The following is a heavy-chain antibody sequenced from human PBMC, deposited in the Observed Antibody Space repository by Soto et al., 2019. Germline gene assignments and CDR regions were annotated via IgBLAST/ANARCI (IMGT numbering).Heavy chain of an antibody. D-gene: IGHD4-17*01. CDR1: RYSISSGCY. Sequence: SETLSLTCAVSRYSISSGCYWGWIRQSPGEALEWIGSISHTGSTYYNPSLKSRVTISLDTSKNQFSLKMTSVTAADTAVYYCARDQVTYGDYGVWGQGAPVTVSS. CDR3: ARDQVTYGDYGV. J-gene: IGHJ4*03. CDR2: ISHTGST. V-gene: IGHV4-38-2*02.